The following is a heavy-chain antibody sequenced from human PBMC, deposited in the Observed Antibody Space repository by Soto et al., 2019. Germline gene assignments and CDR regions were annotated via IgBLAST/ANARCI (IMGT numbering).Heavy chain of an antibody. CDR1: GFTFSSYS. CDR2: IGDDTSVI. D-gene: IGHD6-19*01. V-gene: IGHV3-48*01. J-gene: IGHJ4*02. Sequence: GSLRLSCAASGFTFSSYSMNWVRQAPGKGLEWVSYIGDDTSVIYYADSVKGRFTISRDNAKNSLYLHMNSLRAEDTAVYYCARDLSSGWCIDYWGQGALVTVSS. CDR3: ARDLSSGWCIDY.